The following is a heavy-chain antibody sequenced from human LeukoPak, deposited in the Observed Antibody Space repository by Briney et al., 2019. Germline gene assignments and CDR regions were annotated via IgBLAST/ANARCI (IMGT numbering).Heavy chain of an antibody. J-gene: IGHJ4*02. CDR2: MNPNSGNT. CDR1: GYTFTSYD. V-gene: IGHV1-8*01. Sequence: GASVKVSCKASGYTFTSYDINWVRQATGQGLEWMGWMNPNSGNTGYAQKFQGRVTMTRNTSISTAYMELSSLRSEDTAVYYCARGHHIYYATPPDYWGQGTLVTVSS. CDR3: ARGHHIYYATPPDY. D-gene: IGHD3-10*01.